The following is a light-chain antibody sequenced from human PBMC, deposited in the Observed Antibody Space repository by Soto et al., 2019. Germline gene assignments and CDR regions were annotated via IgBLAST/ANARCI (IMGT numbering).Light chain of an antibody. Sequence: EVVVTQSPDTLSVSPGESATPFCRTSQDVTTNLAWYQQRPGQAPRLLISGATTRATGVSARFSGRGSGTEFTLTISSLQSEDLAVYFCQQYRWWPPRTFGQGTRVEIK. CDR3: QQYRWWPPRT. CDR2: GAT. V-gene: IGKV3-15*01. CDR1: QDVTTN. J-gene: IGKJ1*01.